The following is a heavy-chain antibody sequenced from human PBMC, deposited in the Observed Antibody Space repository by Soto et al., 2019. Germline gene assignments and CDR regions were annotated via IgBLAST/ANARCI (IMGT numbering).Heavy chain of an antibody. CDR3: AKDLDGYSYGYYFDY. D-gene: IGHD5-18*01. V-gene: IGHV3-23*01. J-gene: IGHJ4*02. CDR2: ISGSGGST. Sequence: EVQLLESGGGLVQPGGSLRLSCAASGFTFSSYAMSWVRQAPGKGLEWVSAISGSGGSTYYADSVKGRFTISRDNSXNTLYLQMNSLRAEDTAVYYCAKDLDGYSYGYYFDYWGQGTLVTVSS. CDR1: GFTFSSYA.